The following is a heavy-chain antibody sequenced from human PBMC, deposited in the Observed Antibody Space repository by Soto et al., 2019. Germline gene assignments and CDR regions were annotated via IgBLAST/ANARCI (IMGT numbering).Heavy chain of an antibody. CDR2: INHSGST. J-gene: IGHJ6*02. D-gene: IGHD5-18*01. CDR1: GGSFSGYY. Sequence: SETLSLTCAVYGGSFSGYYWSWIRQPPGKGLEWIGEINHSGSTNYNPSLKSRVTISVDTSKNQFSLKLSSVTAADTAVYYCARVLRRDTAMVGYYYYYGMDVWGQGTTVTVSS. CDR3: ARVLRRDTAMVGYYYYYGMDV. V-gene: IGHV4-34*01.